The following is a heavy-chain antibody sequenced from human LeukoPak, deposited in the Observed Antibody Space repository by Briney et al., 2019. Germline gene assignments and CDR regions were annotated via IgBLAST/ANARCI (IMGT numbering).Heavy chain of an antibody. Sequence: PSETLSLTCTVSGASISSSYWSWIRQPPGKGLGWIGFIYYSGSTNYNPSLNSRVTISLDTSKHHFSLKLSSLTAADTAVYYCARHWVGNSSASYAFDIWGQGTMLTVSS. CDR1: GASISSSY. V-gene: IGHV4-59*08. CDR3: ARHWVGNSSASYAFDI. D-gene: IGHD6-19*01. J-gene: IGHJ3*02. CDR2: IYYSGST.